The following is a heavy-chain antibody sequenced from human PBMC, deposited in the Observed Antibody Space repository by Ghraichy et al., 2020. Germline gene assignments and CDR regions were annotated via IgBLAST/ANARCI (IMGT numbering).Heavy chain of an antibody. Sequence: SETLSLTCTVSGGSISSYYWSWIRQPPGKGLEWIGYIYYSGSTNYNPSLKSRVTISVDTSKNQFSLKLSSVTAADTAVYYCAREGPWRRLDYWGQGTLVTVSS. CDR3: AREGPWRRLDY. J-gene: IGHJ4*02. CDR1: GGSISSYY. CDR2: IYYSGST. D-gene: IGHD3-3*01. V-gene: IGHV4-59*01.